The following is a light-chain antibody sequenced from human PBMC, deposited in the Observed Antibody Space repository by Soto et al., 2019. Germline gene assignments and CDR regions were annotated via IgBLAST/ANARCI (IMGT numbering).Light chain of an antibody. CDR1: QSVYSK. Sequence: EIVMTQSPATLSVSPGERATLSCRASQSVYSKLAWYQQKPGQAPRLLIYDASTRATGIPARFSGSGSGTEVTLSISSLQPEDFALYYCQQYHTWPTFGQGTRVEIK. CDR2: DAS. V-gene: IGKV3-15*01. J-gene: IGKJ1*01. CDR3: QQYHTWPT.